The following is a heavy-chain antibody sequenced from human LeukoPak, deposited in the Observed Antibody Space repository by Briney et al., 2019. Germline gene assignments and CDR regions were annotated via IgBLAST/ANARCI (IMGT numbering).Heavy chain of an antibody. J-gene: IGHJ5*02. V-gene: IGHV3-53*01. CDR1: GFTVSSNY. CDR2: IYSGGST. D-gene: IGHD3-16*01. Sequence: GGSLRLSCAASGFTVSSNYMSWVRQAPGKGLEWVSVIYSGGSTYYADSVKGRFTISRDNSKNTLYLQMNSLRAEDTAVYYCARGGGGIATAWFDPWGQGTLVTVSS. CDR3: ARGGGGIATAWFDP.